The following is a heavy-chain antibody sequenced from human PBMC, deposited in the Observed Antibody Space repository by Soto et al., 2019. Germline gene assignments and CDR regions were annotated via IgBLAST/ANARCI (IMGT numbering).Heavy chain of an antibody. V-gene: IGHV4-34*01. Sequence: SETLSLTCAFYGVSFSGYYWSCIRHPPGKWLEWIGEINHSGSTNYNPSLKSRVTISVDTSKNQFSLKLSSVTAADTAVYYCESFKGSVVTAIYWGQGTLVIVS. D-gene: IGHD2-21*02. CDR2: INHSGST. CDR1: GVSFSGYY. CDR3: ESFKGSVVTAIY. J-gene: IGHJ4*02.